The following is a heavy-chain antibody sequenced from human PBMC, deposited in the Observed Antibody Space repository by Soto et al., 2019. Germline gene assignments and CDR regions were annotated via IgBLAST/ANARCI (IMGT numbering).Heavy chain of an antibody. D-gene: IGHD3-10*01. V-gene: IGHV3-74*01. Sequence: EVQLAESGGGLVQPGGSLRLSCAASGFTFSTYWIHWVRQAPGKGLVWVSRINSDGSSTNYADSVKGRFTISRDNAKNTLFLQMNSLRAEDTAVYYCARDRWGGGRDMDVWGQGTTVTVSS. CDR1: GFTFSTYW. J-gene: IGHJ6*02. CDR3: ARDRWGGGRDMDV. CDR2: INSDGSST.